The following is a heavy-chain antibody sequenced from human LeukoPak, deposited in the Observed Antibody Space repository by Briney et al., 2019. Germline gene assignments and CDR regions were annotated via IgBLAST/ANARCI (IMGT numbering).Heavy chain of an antibody. V-gene: IGHV3-23*01. CDR3: AKLTSGWFEEF. J-gene: IGHJ4*01. CDR1: GFTFSSYP. D-gene: IGHD6-19*01. CDR2: IRPSDGNT. Sequence: GGSLRLSCAASGFTFSSYPMTWVRQAPGKGLEWVSAIRPSDGNTFYADPVKGRFTISRDSSKNTLYLQMNSLRAEDTAVYYCAKLTSGWFEEFWGHGTLVTVSS.